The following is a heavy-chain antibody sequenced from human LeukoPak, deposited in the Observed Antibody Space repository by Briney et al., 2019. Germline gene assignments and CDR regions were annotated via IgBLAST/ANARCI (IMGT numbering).Heavy chain of an antibody. Sequence: GGSLRLSCAASGFTFSSYGMHWVRQAPGKGLEWVAFIRYDGSNEDYIDSVKGRFTISRDNAKNSLYLQMNSLRAEDTAVYYCARFSGSPNWGQGTLVTVSS. CDR1: GFTFSSYG. CDR2: IRYDGSNE. J-gene: IGHJ4*02. CDR3: ARFSGSPN. V-gene: IGHV3-30*02. D-gene: IGHD3-10*01.